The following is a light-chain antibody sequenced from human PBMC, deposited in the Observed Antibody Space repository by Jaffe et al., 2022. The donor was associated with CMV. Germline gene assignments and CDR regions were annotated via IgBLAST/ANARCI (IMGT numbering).Light chain of an antibody. CDR3: QQYNSYSPYT. CDR1: QSIDIW. J-gene: IGKJ2*01. Sequence: DIQMTQSPSTLSASVGDRVTITCRASQSIDIWLAWYQQKPGKAPKLLIYKASSLESGVPSRFSASGSGTEFTLTISSLQPDDFATYYCQQYNSYSPYTFGQGTKLEIK. V-gene: IGKV1-5*03. CDR2: KAS.